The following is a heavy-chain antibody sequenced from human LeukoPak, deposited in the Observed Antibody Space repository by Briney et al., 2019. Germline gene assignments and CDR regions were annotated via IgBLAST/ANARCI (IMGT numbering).Heavy chain of an antibody. Sequence: SETLSLTCTVSGGSISSYYWSWIRQPPGKGLEWIGYIYYSGSTNYNPSLKSRVTISVDTSKNQFSLKLSSVTAADTAVYYCARVEGGYGSGRRENYYYYYMDVWGKGTTVTISS. V-gene: IGHV4-59*01. J-gene: IGHJ6*03. CDR3: ARVEGGYGSGRRENYYYYYMDV. CDR2: IYYSGST. CDR1: GGSISSYY. D-gene: IGHD3-10*01.